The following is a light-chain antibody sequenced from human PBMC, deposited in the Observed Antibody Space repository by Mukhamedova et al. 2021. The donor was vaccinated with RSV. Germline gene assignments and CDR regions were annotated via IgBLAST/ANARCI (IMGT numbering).Light chain of an antibody. CDR2: GAF. V-gene: IGKV1-12*02. Sequence: WYQRRVHGKAPKLLIYGAFNLETGVPSRFSGGGSGTDFTLTISSLQPEDFATYYCQQSRSFPFTFGPGTKVEI. J-gene: IGKJ3*01. CDR3: QQSRSFPFT.